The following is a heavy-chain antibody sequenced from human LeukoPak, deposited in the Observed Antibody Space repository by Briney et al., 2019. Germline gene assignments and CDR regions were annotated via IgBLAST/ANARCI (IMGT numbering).Heavy chain of an antibody. D-gene: IGHD2-15*01. Sequence: GESLKISCKGSGYSFSSYWIAWVRQMPGKGLEWMGIIYPGDSDTRYSPSFQGQVTISADKSISTAYLQWSSLKASDTAMYYCARHEYSQYSWFDPWGQGTLVTVSS. CDR3: ARHEYSQYSWFDP. CDR1: GYSFSSYW. V-gene: IGHV5-51*01. CDR2: IYPGDSDT. J-gene: IGHJ5*02.